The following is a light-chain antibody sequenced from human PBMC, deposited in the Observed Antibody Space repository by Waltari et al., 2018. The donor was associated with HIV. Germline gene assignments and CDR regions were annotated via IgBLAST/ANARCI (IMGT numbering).Light chain of an antibody. Sequence: SYELTQPPSLSVSPGQTCRVTCSGDKLGEPFVCWYQQKPGKSPVLIIYEDTKRPSGISARFSASTSWDTATLTISGTQSVDEADYYCQAWGTSPAVFGTGTRVTVL. J-gene: IGLJ1*01. CDR3: QAWGTSPAV. CDR2: EDT. CDR1: KLGEPF. V-gene: IGLV3-1*01.